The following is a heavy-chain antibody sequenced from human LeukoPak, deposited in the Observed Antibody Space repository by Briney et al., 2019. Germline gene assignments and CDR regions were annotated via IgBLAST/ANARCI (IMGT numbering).Heavy chain of an antibody. Sequence: WGSLRLSCAASGFTFSSYSMSWVRQAPGKGLEWVSYISSSSSTIYYADSVKGRFTISRDNAKNSLYLQMNSLRAEDTAVYYCARSSAVVGAIFDGDAFDIWGQGTMVIVSS. CDR1: GFTFSSYS. D-gene: IGHD1-26*01. CDR3: ARSSAVVGAIFDGDAFDI. V-gene: IGHV3-48*01. J-gene: IGHJ3*02. CDR2: ISSSSSTI.